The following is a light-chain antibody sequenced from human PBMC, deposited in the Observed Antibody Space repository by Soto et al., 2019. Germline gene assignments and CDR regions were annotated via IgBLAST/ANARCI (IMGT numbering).Light chain of an antibody. V-gene: IGLV2-14*03. CDR1: NTDVGGYNY. J-gene: IGLJ1*01. CDR3: SSYSDNSTYV. Sequence: HSVLTQPASVSGSPGQSITISCSGTNTDVGGYNYVSWYQQYPGKAPKLIIYEVSNRPSGVSNRFSGSKSGNTASLTISGLQAEDEGDYYCSSYSDNSTYVFATGTKVTVL. CDR2: EVS.